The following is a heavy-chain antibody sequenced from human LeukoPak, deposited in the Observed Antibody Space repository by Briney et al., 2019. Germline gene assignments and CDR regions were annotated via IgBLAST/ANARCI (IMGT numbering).Heavy chain of an antibody. Sequence: GSLRLSCAASGFTFSTYSMNWVRQAPGKGLEWVSYISSSSSTIYYADSVKGRFSISRDDAKNSLYLQMNGLRVEDTAVYYCARDSLGVTYFDHWGQGTLVTVSS. V-gene: IGHV3-48*01. D-gene: IGHD2-21*02. J-gene: IGHJ4*02. CDR1: GFTFSTYS. CDR2: ISSSSSTI. CDR3: ARDSLGVTYFDH.